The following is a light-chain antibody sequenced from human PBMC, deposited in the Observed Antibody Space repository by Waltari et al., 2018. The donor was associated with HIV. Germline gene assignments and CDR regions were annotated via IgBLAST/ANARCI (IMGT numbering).Light chain of an antibody. Sequence: EIVLTQSPGTLSLSPGERATLSCRASQSLTSNYLAWYQQKPGQAPRLLIYGASSRATGIPDRFSGSESGTDFTLTISRLEPEDFAVYYCQQYGSSPLTFGGGTKVEIK. J-gene: IGKJ4*01. CDR2: GAS. CDR3: QQYGSSPLT. CDR1: QSLTSNY. V-gene: IGKV3-20*01.